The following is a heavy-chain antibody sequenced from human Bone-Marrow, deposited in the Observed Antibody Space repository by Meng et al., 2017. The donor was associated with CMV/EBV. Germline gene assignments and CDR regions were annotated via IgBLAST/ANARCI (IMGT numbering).Heavy chain of an antibody. CDR2: IYYSGST. Sequence: SETLSLTCAVYGGSFSGYYWSWIRQPPGKGLECIGYIYYSGSTNYNPSLKSRVTISVDTSKNQFSLKLSSVTAADTAVYYCARSVCSSTSCYPPMWAFDIWGQGTMVTVSS. J-gene: IGHJ3*02. D-gene: IGHD2-2*01. CDR3: ARSVCSSTSCYPPMWAFDI. CDR1: GGSFSGYY. V-gene: IGHV4-59*01.